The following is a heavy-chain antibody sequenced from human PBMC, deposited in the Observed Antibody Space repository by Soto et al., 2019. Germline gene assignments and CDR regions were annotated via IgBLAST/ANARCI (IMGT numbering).Heavy chain of an antibody. J-gene: IGHJ4*02. CDR2: VNPIVGMS. V-gene: IGHV1-69*02. CDR3: ATSYGSWSTHFDS. CDR1: GGTFNSYT. Sequence: QVQLVQSGPEVKKPGSSVKVSCTASGGTFNSYTLNWVRQAPGQRPEWVGRVNPIVGMSTSASKCQGRVTLTADKATNRAYMDLTGLKSEDTAVYYCATSYGSWSTHFDSWGQGTLVTVAS. D-gene: IGHD3-10*01.